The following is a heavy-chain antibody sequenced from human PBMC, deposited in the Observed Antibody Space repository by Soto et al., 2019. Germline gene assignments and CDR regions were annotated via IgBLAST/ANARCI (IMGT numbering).Heavy chain of an antibody. D-gene: IGHD1-7*01. CDR1: GGSVSSDSYY. V-gene: IGHV4-61*01. CDR2: IYYSGST. CDR3: ARGRLTGTIDNFDY. J-gene: IGHJ4*02. Sequence: SETLSLTCTVSGGSVSSDSYYWSWIRQPPGQGLEWIGYIYYSGSTSYNPSLKSRVTISVDTSKNQFSLKLSSVTAADTAVYYCARGRLTGTIDNFDYWGQGTLVTVSS.